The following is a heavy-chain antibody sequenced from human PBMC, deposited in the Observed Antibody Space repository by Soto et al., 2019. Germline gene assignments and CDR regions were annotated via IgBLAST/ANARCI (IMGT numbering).Heavy chain of an antibody. Sequence: PSETLSLTCTVSGGSISSYYWSWIRQPPGKGLVWFGYIYYSGSIIYNFSLKSRVSILVYTSKNLFSLKLSSVTAADTAVYYCARSVRPLSWFDPWGQGTLVTVSS. V-gene: IGHV4-59*08. J-gene: IGHJ5*02. CDR3: ARSVRPLSWFDP. CDR2: IYYSGSI. D-gene: IGHD3-10*01. CDR1: GGSISSYY.